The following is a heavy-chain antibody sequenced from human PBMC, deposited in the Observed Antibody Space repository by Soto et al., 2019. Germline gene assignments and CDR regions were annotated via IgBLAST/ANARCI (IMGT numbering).Heavy chain of an antibody. J-gene: IGHJ4*02. D-gene: IGHD1-26*01. CDR1: GYTFTDYH. V-gene: IGHV1-2*02. CDR2: VTPRSGEV. Sequence: QVHLVQSGAEVKRPGDSVKVSCQASGYTFTDYHIHWVRQAPGQGHEWMGRVTPRSGEVYYSPKFQGRVTLTSDTAIIAASMELTTLKFDDTSVFCCARVLILGPTGDFECLGQGTLATVSS. CDR3: ARVLILGPTGDFEC.